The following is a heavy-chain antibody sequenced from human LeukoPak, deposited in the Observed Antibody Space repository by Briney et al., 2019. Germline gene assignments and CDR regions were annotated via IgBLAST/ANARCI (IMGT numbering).Heavy chain of an antibody. CDR3: AREDTPAYYGSGSYLDNWFDP. Sequence: PGGSLRLSCAASGFTFSSYAMSWVRQAPGKGLEWVSAISGSGGSTYYADSVKGRFTISRDNSKNTLYLQMNSLRAEDTAVYYCAREDTPAYYGSGSYLDNWFDPWGQGTLVTVSS. V-gene: IGHV3-23*01. D-gene: IGHD3-10*01. J-gene: IGHJ5*02. CDR2: ISGSGGST. CDR1: GFTFSSYA.